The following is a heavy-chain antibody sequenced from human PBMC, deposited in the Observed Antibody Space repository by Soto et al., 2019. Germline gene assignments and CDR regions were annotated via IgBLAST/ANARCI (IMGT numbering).Heavy chain of an antibody. CDR2: IYHTGRT. CDR3: ARVKDFGDLFDS. V-gene: IGHV4-39*01. D-gene: IGHD4-17*01. J-gene: IGHJ4*02. CDR1: GDSISRNSYY. Sequence: QLQLQESGPGQVKPSETLSLTCTVSGDSISRNSYYWGWVRQPPGKGLEWIGSIYHTGRTNHNPSPRSPVPISVDTSETQCSLRLTSVTAVDTAVYYCARVKDFGDLFDSWGQGTLVTVSS.